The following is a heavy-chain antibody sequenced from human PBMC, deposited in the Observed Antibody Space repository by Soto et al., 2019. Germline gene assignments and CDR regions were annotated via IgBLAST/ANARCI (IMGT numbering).Heavy chain of an antibody. J-gene: IGHJ4*02. CDR2: ISYDGSNK. Sequence: GGSLRLSCAASGFTSSSYAMHWVRQAPGKGLEWVAVISYDGSNKYYADSVKGRFTISRDNSKNTLYLQMNSLRAEDTAVYYCARDRDDYGDQHFDYWGQGTLVTVSS. CDR3: ARDRDDYGDQHFDY. CDR1: GFTSSSYA. D-gene: IGHD4-17*01. V-gene: IGHV3-30-3*01.